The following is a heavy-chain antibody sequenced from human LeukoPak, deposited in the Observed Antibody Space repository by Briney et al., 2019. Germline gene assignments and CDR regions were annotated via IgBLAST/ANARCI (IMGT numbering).Heavy chain of an antibody. Sequence: TSETLSLTCSVSGAFTNRYYWSWLRQPAGKGLEWLGRVYTSGNTNYNPSLKSRVTMSVDTSKKQFSLKLSSVTAADTAVYYCARESYGDYGYGFDYWGQGSLVAVSS. CDR3: ARESYGDYGYGFDY. CDR1: GAFTNRYY. V-gene: IGHV4-4*07. CDR2: VYTSGNT. J-gene: IGHJ4*02. D-gene: IGHD5-18*01.